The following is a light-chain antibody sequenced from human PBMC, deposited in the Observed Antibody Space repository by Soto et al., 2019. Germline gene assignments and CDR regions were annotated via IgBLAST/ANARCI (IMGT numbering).Light chain of an antibody. J-gene: IGKJ2*01. CDR2: DAS. Sequence: EILLAQSPATLSLSPGERANLSCKASQDVSIFLAWYQQKPGQAPRLLIHDASNRATGVPARFSGSGSGSDFTLTITSLATAGFAVDYCQQRSTWLYTFGQGTMLE. CDR1: QDVSIF. CDR3: QQRSTWLYT. V-gene: IGKV3-11*02.